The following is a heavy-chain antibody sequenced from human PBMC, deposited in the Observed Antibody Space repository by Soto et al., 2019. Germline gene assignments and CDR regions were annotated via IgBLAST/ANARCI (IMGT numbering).Heavy chain of an antibody. J-gene: IGHJ5*02. CDR2: IYYSGST. V-gene: IGHV4-39*01. D-gene: IGHD3-16*01. Sequence: QLQLQESGPGLVKPSETLSLTCTVSGGSISSSSYYWGWIRQPPGKGLEWIGSIYYSGSTYYNPSLKSRVTISVDTSKNQFSLKLSSVTAADTAVYYCARALTGGWFDPWGQGTLVTVSS. CDR1: GGSISSSSYY. CDR3: ARALTGGWFDP.